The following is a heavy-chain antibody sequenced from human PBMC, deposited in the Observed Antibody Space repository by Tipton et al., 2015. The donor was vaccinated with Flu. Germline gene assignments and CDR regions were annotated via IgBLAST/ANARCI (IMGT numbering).Heavy chain of an antibody. V-gene: IGHV4-38-2*01. J-gene: IGHJ5*02. D-gene: IGHD4-11*01. CDR2: ICPGSM. Sequence: SLTCSVSGSSIGGSYCWGWVRQPPRKGLQWIGNICPGSMYYNPSLKSRVAISVDTSKNQFSLKLNSVTAADTAVYYCARRDYSNYVSQPKNWFDLWGQGILVTVSA. CDR1: GSSIGGSYC. CDR3: ARRDYSNYVSQPKNWFDL.